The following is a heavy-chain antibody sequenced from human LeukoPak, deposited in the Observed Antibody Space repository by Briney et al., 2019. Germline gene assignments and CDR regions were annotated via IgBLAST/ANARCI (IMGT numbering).Heavy chain of an antibody. Sequence: SETLSLTCTVSGGSISSYYWSWIRQPPGKGLEWIGYIYYSGSTNYNPSLKSRVTISVDTSKNQSSLKLSSVTAADTAVYYCARDRGATTPFDYWGQGTLVTVSS. D-gene: IGHD5-12*01. CDR2: IYYSGST. V-gene: IGHV4-59*01. CDR3: ARDRGATTPFDY. CDR1: GGSISSYY. J-gene: IGHJ4*02.